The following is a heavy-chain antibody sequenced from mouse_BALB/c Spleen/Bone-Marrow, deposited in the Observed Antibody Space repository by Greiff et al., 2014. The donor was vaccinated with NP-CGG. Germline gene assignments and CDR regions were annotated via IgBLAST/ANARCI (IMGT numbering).Heavy chain of an antibody. Sequence: EVQLQQSGAELVKPGASVKLSCTASDFNIKDAYMHWVKQRPEQGLEWIGRIDPANVNTKYDTKLQGKATITADTSSNTAYLLLSSLTSEDTAVYYCAVYYYGRSSFAYWGQGTLVTVSA. D-gene: IGHD1-1*01. CDR1: DFNIKDAY. J-gene: IGHJ3*01. CDR2: IDPANVNT. V-gene: IGHV14-3*02. CDR3: AVYYYGRSSFAY.